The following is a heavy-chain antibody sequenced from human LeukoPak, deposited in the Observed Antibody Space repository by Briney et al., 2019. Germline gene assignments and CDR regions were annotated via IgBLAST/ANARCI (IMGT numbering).Heavy chain of an antibody. D-gene: IGHD2-2*02. CDR2: IYYSGST. J-gene: IGHJ4*02. CDR1: GASISSYY. V-gene: IGHV4-59*08. CDR3: ARGDGEDCSSTSCYTPNFDY. Sequence: SETLSLTCTVSGASISSYYWSWIRQPPGKGLEWIGYIYYSGSTNYTPPLKSRVTISVDTSKNQFSLKLSSVTAADTAVYYCARGDGEDCSSTSCYTPNFDYWGQGTLVTVSS.